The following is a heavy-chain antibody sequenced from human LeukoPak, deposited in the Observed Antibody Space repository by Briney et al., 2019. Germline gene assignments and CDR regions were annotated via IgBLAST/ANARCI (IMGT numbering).Heavy chain of an antibody. D-gene: IGHD3-22*01. V-gene: IGHV3-64*01. CDR2: ITSDGGST. Sequence: GGSLRLSCAASGFTFSNYAMHWVRQAPGKGLECVSAITSDGGSTYYANSVKGRFTISRDNSKNTLYLQMGSLRAGDMAVYYCARHSMWYYDSSGYDYWGQGILVTVSS. CDR3: ARHSMWYYDSSGYDY. J-gene: IGHJ4*02. CDR1: GFTFSNYA.